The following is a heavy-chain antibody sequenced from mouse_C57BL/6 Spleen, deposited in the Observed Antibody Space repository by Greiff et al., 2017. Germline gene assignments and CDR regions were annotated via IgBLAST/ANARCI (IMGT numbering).Heavy chain of an antibody. CDR3: ARHEEAYYSNYVDYAMDY. V-gene: IGHV1-62-2*01. Sequence: VQLQQSGAELVKPGASVKLSCKASGYTFTEYTIHWVKQRSGQGLEWIGWFYPGSGSIKYNEKFKDKATLTADKSSSTVYMELSRLTSEDSAVYFCARHEEAYYSNYVDYAMDYWGQGPSVTVSS. J-gene: IGHJ4*01. CDR2: FYPGSGSI. D-gene: IGHD2-5*01. CDR1: GYTFTEYT.